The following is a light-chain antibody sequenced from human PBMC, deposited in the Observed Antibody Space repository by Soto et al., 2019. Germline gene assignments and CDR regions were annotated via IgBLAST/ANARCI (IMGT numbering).Light chain of an antibody. CDR3: QQCNTYPIT. V-gene: IGKV1-13*02. Sequence: IGLKQSPASVSAAVGDRVIISCRASQSISNHLNWYQKKPGKAPKLLIYDASSLQSGVPARFSGSGSGTEFTLTISSLQPDDFATYYCQQCNTYPITFGQGTRLEIK. CDR1: QSISNH. CDR2: DAS. J-gene: IGKJ5*01.